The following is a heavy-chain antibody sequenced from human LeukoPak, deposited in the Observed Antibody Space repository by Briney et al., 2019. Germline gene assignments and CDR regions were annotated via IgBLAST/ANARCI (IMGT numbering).Heavy chain of an antibody. D-gene: IGHD2-15*01. Sequence: GGSLRLSCAASGFTFSSYGMHWVRQAPGKGLEWVAVIWYDGSNKYYADSVKGRFTISGDNSKNTLYLQMNSLRAEDTAVYYCARERYCSGGSCLNWFDPWGQGTLVTVSS. V-gene: IGHV3-33*01. CDR2: IWYDGSNK. CDR1: GFTFSSYG. J-gene: IGHJ5*02. CDR3: ARERYCSGGSCLNWFDP.